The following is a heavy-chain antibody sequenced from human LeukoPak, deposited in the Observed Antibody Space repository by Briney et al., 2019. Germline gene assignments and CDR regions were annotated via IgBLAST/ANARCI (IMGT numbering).Heavy chain of an antibody. CDR3: ARRRKYYYGSGELGY. CDR1: GGSFSGYY. D-gene: IGHD3-10*01. CDR2: INHSGST. J-gene: IGHJ4*02. V-gene: IGHV4-34*01. Sequence: SETLSLTCAVYGGSFSGYYWSWIRQPPGKGLEWIGEINHSGSTNYNPSLKSRVTISVYTSKNQCSLRLSSVTAADTAVYYCARRRKYYYGSGELGYWGQGTLVTVSS.